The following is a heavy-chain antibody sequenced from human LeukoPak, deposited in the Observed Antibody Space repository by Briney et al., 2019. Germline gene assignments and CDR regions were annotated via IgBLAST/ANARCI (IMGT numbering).Heavy chain of an antibody. CDR3: ARDRGGSALAN. Sequence: GGSLRLSCAASGFTFTDWYMNWVRQAPGKGLEWVSYISSTVDNTNYADSVRGRFTISRDTAKRTLYLQMDSLKVDDTAIYYCARDRGGSALANWGQGTLVIVSS. V-gene: IGHV3-11*04. D-gene: IGHD1-26*01. CDR2: ISSTVDNT. CDR1: GFTFTDWY. J-gene: IGHJ4*02.